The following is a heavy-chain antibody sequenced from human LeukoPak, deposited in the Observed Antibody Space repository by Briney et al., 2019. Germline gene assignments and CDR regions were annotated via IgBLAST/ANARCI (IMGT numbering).Heavy chain of an antibody. CDR2: AYNSGRT. Sequence: SETLSLTCTVSGGSINSGNFHWSWIRQPPGMGLEWIGCAYNSGRTTYNPSLMSRVTISIDTSENQFSLKLTSVTAADTAVYYCARGGGNWGQGTLVTVSS. CDR3: ARGGGN. D-gene: IGHD2-15*01. CDR1: GGSINSGNFH. J-gene: IGHJ4*02. V-gene: IGHV4-61*01.